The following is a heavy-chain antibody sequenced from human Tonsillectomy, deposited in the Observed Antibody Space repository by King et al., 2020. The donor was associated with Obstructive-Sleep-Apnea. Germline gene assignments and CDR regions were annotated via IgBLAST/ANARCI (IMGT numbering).Heavy chain of an antibody. Sequence: LQLQESGPGLVKPSETLSLTCSVSGCSISSSSYYWGWIRHPPGKGLEWIGSIHYSGSTSYNPSLKSRVTISVDTSKNQFSLKLSSVTAADTAVYYCAREMTTVTGGLDPWGQGTLVTVSS. CDR2: IHYSGST. CDR1: GCSISSSSYY. CDR3: AREMTTVTGGLDP. D-gene: IGHD4-11*01. V-gene: IGHV4-39*07. J-gene: IGHJ5*02.